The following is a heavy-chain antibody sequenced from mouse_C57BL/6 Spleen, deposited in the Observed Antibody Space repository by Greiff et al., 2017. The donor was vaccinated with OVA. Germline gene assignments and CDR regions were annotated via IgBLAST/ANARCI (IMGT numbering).Heavy chain of an antibody. CDR3: ARGELLIDY. V-gene: IGHV5-16*01. J-gene: IGHJ2*01. Sequence: EVQVVESEGGLVQPGSSMKLSCTASGFTFSDYYMAWVRQVPEKGLEWVANINYDGSSTYYLDSLKSRFIISRDNAKNILYLQMSSLKSEDTATYYCARGELLIDYWGQGTTLTVSS. D-gene: IGHD1-1*01. CDR2: INYDGSST. CDR1: GFTFSDYY.